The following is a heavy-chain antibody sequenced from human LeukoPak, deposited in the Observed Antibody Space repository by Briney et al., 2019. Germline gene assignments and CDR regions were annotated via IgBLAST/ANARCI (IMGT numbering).Heavy chain of an antibody. Sequence: SVKVSCKASGGTFSKYAISWVRQAPGQGLEWMGGIIPMLNKANYAQKFQGRVTITADESTTTVYMEMSSLKYNDTAMYYCARDAAWGQGTQVTVSS. V-gene: IGHV1-69*13. CDR2: IIPMLNKA. CDR3: ARDAA. J-gene: IGHJ4*02. CDR1: GGTFSKYA. D-gene: IGHD6-25*01.